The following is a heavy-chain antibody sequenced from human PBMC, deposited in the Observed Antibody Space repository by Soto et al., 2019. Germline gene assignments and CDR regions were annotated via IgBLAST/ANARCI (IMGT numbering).Heavy chain of an antibody. CDR2: IYYSGST. CDR3: ARMSGGWSHSDH. Sequence: PLVLISLTCTVAGGSISSYYWSWIRQPPGQGLEWIGYIYYSGSTNYNPSLKSRVTISVDTSKNQFSLKLSSVTAADTAVYFCARMSGGWSHSDHWGQGTLVTVSS. CDR1: GGSISSYY. J-gene: IGHJ4*02. V-gene: IGHV4-59*01. D-gene: IGHD6-19*01.